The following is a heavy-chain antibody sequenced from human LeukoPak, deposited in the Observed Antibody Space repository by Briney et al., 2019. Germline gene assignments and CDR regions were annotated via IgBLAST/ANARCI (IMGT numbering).Heavy chain of an antibody. CDR3: ASGYYFDY. CDR1: GRSFRGYY. V-gene: IGHV4-34*01. J-gene: IGHJ4*02. Sequence: SETLSLTCAVYGRSFRGYYWSWIRQPPGKGLEWIGEINHSGSTNYNPSLKSRVTISVDTSKNQFSLKLSSVTAADTAVYYCASGYYFDYWGQGTLVTVSS. CDR2: INHSGST.